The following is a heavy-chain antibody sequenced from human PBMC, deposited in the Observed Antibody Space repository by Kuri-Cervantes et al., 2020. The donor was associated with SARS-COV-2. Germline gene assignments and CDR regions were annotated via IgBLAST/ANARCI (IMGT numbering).Heavy chain of an antibody. D-gene: IGHD2-15*01. CDR2: ISSTSTYI. CDR1: GFTFSSYS. CDR3: AREGTPLSSYYYMDV. J-gene: IGHJ6*03. V-gene: IGHV3-21*01. Sequence: GESLKISCTASGFTFSSYSMNWVRQAPGKGLEWVSAISSTSTYINYVDSVKGRFTISRDDAKNSLYLQMSSLRAEDTAAYYCAREGTPLSSYYYMDVWGKGTTVTVSS.